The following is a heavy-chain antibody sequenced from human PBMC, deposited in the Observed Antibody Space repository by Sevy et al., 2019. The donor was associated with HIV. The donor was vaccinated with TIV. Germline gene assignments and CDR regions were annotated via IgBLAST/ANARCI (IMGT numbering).Heavy chain of an antibody. D-gene: IGHD6-6*01. CDR2: IYSGGST. CDR1: GFTVSSNY. CDR3: ARVACGIAARPSPLNYYYYYMDV. J-gene: IGHJ6*03. Sequence: GGSLRLSCAASGFTVSSNYMSWVRQAPGKGLEWVSVIYSGGSTYYADSVKGRFTISRDNSKNTLYLQMNSLRAEDTAVYYCARVACGIAARPSPLNYYYYYMDVWGKGTTVTVSS. V-gene: IGHV3-53*01.